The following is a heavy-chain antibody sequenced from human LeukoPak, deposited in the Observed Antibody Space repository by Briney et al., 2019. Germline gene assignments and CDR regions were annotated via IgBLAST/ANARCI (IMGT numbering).Heavy chain of an antibody. D-gene: IGHD3-22*01. CDR3: ARKVPNDSSGYYYQGQFDP. CDR2: IIPIFGTA. Sequence: SVKVSCKASGGTFSSYAISWVRQAPGQGLEWMGGIIPIFGTANYAQKFQGRVTITADKSTSTAYMELSSLRSEDTAVYYCARKVPNDSSGYYYQGQFDPWGQGTLVTVSS. J-gene: IGHJ5*02. CDR1: GGTFSSYA. V-gene: IGHV1-69*06.